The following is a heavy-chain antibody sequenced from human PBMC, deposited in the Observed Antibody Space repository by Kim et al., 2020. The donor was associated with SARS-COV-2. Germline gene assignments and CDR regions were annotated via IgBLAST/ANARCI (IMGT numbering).Heavy chain of an antibody. J-gene: IGHJ4*02. CDR1: GFSFSDHA. CDR3: ARGWTTSEY. CDR2: IWYDGNTK. Sequence: GGSLRLSCAVSGFSFSDHAMHWVRQAPGKGLEWVAVIWYDGNTKCYADSVKGRFSISRDSSKNTVHLQMNSLRVEDTALYYCARGWTTSEYWGQGTLVAVSS. D-gene: IGHD4-17*01. V-gene: IGHV3-33*01.